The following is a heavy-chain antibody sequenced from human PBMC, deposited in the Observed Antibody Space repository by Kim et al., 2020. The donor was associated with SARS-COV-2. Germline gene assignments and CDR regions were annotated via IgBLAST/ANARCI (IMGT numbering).Heavy chain of an antibody. D-gene: IGHD2-8*01. J-gene: IGHJ4*02. CDR1: GYTFTSYA. CDR2: INTNTGNP. V-gene: IGHV7-4-1*02. CDR3: ARGAHRAGGCTNGVCYFDY. Sequence: ASVKVSCKASGYTFTSYAMNWVRQAPGQGLEWMGWINTNTGNPTYAQGFTGRFVFSLDTSVSTAYLQISSLKAEDTDVYYCARGAHRAGGCTNGVCYFDYWGQGTLVTVSS.